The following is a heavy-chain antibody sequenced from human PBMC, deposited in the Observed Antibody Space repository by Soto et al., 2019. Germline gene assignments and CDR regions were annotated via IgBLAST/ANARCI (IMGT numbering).Heavy chain of an antibody. Sequence: QVQLVESGGGVVQPGRSLRLSCAASGFTFSSYGMHWVRQAPGKGLEWVSVIWYDGSNKYYADSVKGRFTISRDNSKNTLYLQMNSLRAEDTAVYDCGAPLLTRNDAFDIWGHGTMVTVSS. CDR1: GFTFSSYG. J-gene: IGHJ3*02. CDR3: GAPLLTRNDAFDI. CDR2: IWYDGSNK. V-gene: IGHV3-33*01. D-gene: IGHD2-15*01.